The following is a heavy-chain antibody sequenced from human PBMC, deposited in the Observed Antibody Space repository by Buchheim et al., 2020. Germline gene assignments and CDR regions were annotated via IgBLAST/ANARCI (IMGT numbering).Heavy chain of an antibody. D-gene: IGHD2-2*01. CDR3: AKSGKMYQYYDMDV. CDR1: GGSIISSSYY. Sequence: QLQVQESGPGLVRPSETLFLTCTVSGGSIISSSYYWGWVRQPPGKGLEWIGSISYSGITYYTPSLKSRVTMSVDTSKDQFSLYLRTVTAADTAFYDCAKSGKMYQYYDMDVWGKGTT. V-gene: IGHV4-39*01. CDR2: ISYSGIT. J-gene: IGHJ6*03.